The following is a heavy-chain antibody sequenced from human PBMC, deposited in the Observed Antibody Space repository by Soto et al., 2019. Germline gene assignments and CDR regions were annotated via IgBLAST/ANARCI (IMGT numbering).Heavy chain of an antibody. Sequence: ASVKVSCKASGYTFTSYAMHWVRQAPGQGLEWMGWINPGNGNTNYSQKFQGRVTITRDTPPSTAYMELSSLTSDDTAVYYCARWVDVVVVPHANDDAFDIWGQGTMVTVSS. D-gene: IGHD2-2*01. J-gene: IGHJ3*02. CDR3: ARWVDVVVVPHANDDAFDI. CDR2: INPGNGNT. CDR1: GYTFTSYA. V-gene: IGHV1-3*01.